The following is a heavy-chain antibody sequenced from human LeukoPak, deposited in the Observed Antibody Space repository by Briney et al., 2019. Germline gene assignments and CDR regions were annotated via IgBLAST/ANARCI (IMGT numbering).Heavy chain of an antibody. CDR2: IWYDGSNK. CDR1: GFTFSSYG. CDR3: ARAGASGSYCDY. D-gene: IGHD1-26*01. J-gene: IGHJ4*02. V-gene: IGHV3-33*01. Sequence: GGSLRLSCAASGFTFSSYGMHWVRQAPGKGLEWVAVIWYDGSNKYYADSVKGRFTISRDNSKNTLYLQMNSLRAEDTAVYYCARAGASGSYCDYWGQGTLVTVSS.